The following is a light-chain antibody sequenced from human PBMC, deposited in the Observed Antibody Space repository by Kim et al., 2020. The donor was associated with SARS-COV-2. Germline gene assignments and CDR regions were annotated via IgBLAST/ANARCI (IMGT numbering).Light chain of an antibody. CDR1: SSDVGSYKL. CDR2: EVS. CDR3: CAYGGSSTLV. J-gene: IGLJ2*01. Sequence: GQSITISCTGTSSDVGSYKLVSWYQQNPGRAPKLMIYEVSKRPSGVSNRFSGSKSGSTASLTISGLQAEDEADYYCCAYGGSSTLVFGGGTQLTVL. V-gene: IGLV2-23*02.